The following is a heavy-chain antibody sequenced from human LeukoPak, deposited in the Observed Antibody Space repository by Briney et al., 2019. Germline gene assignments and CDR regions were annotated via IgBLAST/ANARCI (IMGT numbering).Heavy chain of an antibody. Sequence: GGSLRLSCAASGFTFSSYWMSWVRQAPGKGLEWVSVMYSDGSTYYADSVKGRFTISRDNSKNTLYLQMNSLRVEDTAVYYCARSNWSFDLWGRGTLVTVSS. CDR1: GFTFSSYW. J-gene: IGHJ2*01. CDR3: ARSNWSFDL. CDR2: MYSDGST. V-gene: IGHV3-66*01.